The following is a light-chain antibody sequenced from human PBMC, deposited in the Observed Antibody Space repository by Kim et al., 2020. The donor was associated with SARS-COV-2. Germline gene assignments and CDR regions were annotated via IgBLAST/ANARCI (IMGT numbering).Light chain of an antibody. CDR1: HSVGTY. CDR3: QQRGN. CDR2: DAS. J-gene: IGKJ5*01. Sequence: ASLSLSPGERATPAGSASHSVGTYLAWYQQNPVQAPRLLIYDASKRATGIPARFRGSGSGTDFTLTIGTLEPEDSAVYYCQQRGNFGQGTRLEIK. V-gene: IGKV3-11*01.